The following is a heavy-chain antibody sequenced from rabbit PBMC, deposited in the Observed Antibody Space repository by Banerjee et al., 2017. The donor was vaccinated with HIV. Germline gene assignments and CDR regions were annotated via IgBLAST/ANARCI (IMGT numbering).Heavy chain of an antibody. CDR2: IYAGSSGSN. D-gene: IGHD6-1*01. V-gene: IGHV1S40*01. Sequence: QSLEESGGDLGKPGASLTLTCTASGFSFSSSYWICWVRQAPGKGLEWIACIYAGSSGSNYYASLAKRRFTISKTSSTTVTLQMTSLTAAYTATYFCSRELAGDATYGYLGHYGFDPWGPGTLVTVS. J-gene: IGHJ2*01. CDR1: GFSFSSSYW. CDR3: SRELAGDATYGYLGHYGFDP.